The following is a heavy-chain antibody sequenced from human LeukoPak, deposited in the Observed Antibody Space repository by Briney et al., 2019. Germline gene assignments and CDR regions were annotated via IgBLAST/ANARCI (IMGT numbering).Heavy chain of an antibody. D-gene: IGHD6-6*01. Sequence: ASVKVSCKASGGTFSSYAISWVRQAPGQGLEWMGGIIPIFGTANYAQKFQGRVTITADESTSTAYMELSSLRSEDTAVYYCARGIAQIGWGLYSSSSRGMDVWGQGTTVTVSS. CDR3: ARGIAQIGWGLYSSSSRGMDV. J-gene: IGHJ6*02. CDR2: IIPIFGTA. V-gene: IGHV1-69*13. CDR1: GGTFSSYA.